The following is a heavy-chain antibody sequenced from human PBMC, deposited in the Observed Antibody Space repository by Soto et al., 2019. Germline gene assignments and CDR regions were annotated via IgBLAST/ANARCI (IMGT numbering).Heavy chain of an antibody. CDR1: GFTFTKNA. D-gene: IGHD3-16*02. Sequence: QVQLVQSGAEEKKPGASVTVSCKASGFTFTKNAIHWVRQAPGQRLEWVSWINAANGNTKYSQKFQGRVTIIRDTAASTAQLERTSQRPVDTAVSDCVRSAVCPFGVLIAPFDYWGQGTLVTVSS. CDR3: VRSAVCPFGVLIAPFDY. V-gene: IGHV1-3*05. CDR2: INAANGNT. J-gene: IGHJ4*02.